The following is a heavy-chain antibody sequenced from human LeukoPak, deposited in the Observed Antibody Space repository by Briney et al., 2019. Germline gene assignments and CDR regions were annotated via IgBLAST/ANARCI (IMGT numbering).Heavy chain of an antibody. CDR1: GFTLSNYG. CDR2: IKSKTDGGTT. D-gene: IGHD3-10*01. Sequence: PGRSLRLSCAVSGFTLSNYGMHWVRQAPGKGLEWVGRIKSKTDGGTTEYAAPVKGRFTISRDDSKNTLYLEMNSLKTEDTAVYYCTAYYYGSGTNDPQRVDSWGQGTLVTVSS. J-gene: IGHJ4*02. V-gene: IGHV3-15*01. CDR3: TAYYYGSGTNDPQRVDS.